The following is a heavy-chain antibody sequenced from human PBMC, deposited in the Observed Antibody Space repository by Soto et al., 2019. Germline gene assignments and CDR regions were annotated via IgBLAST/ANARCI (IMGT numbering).Heavy chain of an antibody. V-gene: IGHV1-69*13. CDR2: IIPIFGTA. CDR1: GYTFTSYG. J-gene: IGHJ6*02. CDR3: ARDNGDTAMVSYYYGMDV. D-gene: IGHD5-18*01. Sequence: GASVKVSCKASGYTFTSYGISWVRQAPGQGLEWMGGIIPIFGTANYAQKFQGRVTITADESTSTAYMELSSLRSEDTAVYYCARDNGDTAMVSYYYGMDVWGQGTTVTVSS.